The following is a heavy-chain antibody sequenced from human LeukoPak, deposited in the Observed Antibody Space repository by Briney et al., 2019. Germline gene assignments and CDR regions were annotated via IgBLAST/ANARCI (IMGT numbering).Heavy chain of an antibody. D-gene: IGHD3-22*01. CDR2: IRYDGSNK. CDR3: AKDRVWPSSDFDY. V-gene: IGHV3-30*02. J-gene: IGHJ4*02. CDR1: GFTFSSYG. Sequence: GGSLRLSCAASGFTFSSYGMHWVRQAPGKGLEWVAFIRYDGSNKYYADSVKGRFTISRDNSKNTLYLQMNSLRAEDTAVYYCAKDRVWPSSDFDYWGQGTLVTVSS.